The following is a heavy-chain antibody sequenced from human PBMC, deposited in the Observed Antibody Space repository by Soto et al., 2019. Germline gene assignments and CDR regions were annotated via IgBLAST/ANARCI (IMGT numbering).Heavy chain of an antibody. D-gene: IGHD6-19*01. V-gene: IGHV3-74*01. CDR1: GFTFSSYW. Sequence: GGSLRLSCAASGFTFSSYWMHWVRQAPGKGLVWVSRINSDGSSTSYADSVKGRFTISRDNAKNTLYLQMNSLRAEDTAVYYCAREGASSGWFVDAFDIWGQGTMVTVSS. CDR3: AREGASSGWFVDAFDI. J-gene: IGHJ3*02. CDR2: INSDGSST.